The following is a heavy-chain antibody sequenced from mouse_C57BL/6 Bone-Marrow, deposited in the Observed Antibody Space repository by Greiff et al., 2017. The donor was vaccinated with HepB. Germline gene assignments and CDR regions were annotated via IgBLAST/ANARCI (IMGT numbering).Heavy chain of an antibody. CDR2: IKPSSGYT. CDR3: GDGLIAMDY. D-gene: IGHD3-3*01. Sequence: QVQLQQSGAELARPGASVKMSCKASGYTFTSYTMHWVRQRPGQGMEWIGYIKPSSGYTKYNQKFKDKATLTADKSSSTASMQLSSLVSADSAVYYCGDGLIAMDYWGQGTTVTVSS. CDR1: GYTFTSYT. J-gene: IGHJ4*01. V-gene: IGHV1-4*01.